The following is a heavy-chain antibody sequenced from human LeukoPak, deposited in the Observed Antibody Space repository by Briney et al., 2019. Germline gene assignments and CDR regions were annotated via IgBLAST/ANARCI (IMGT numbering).Heavy chain of an antibody. J-gene: IGHJ4*02. CDR3: ARSWAGMYYPFYYCDY. D-gene: IGHD1-26*01. CDR1: GDSFSGYY. CDR2: INHRGTT. V-gene: IGHV4-34*01. Sequence: PSETQSLTCAVYGDSFSGYYWRWIRQPPGKGREWSAEINHRGTTHYNPSLKSRVNISADTSKNQFSLHLDSVTAADTAVYYCARSWAGMYYPFYYCDYWGQGTLVSVSS.